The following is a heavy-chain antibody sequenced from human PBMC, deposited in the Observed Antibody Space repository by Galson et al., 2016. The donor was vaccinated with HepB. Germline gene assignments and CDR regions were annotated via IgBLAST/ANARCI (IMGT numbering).Heavy chain of an antibody. CDR2: ISNSPKTQ. Sequence: SLRLSCAASGFTFSAYAMHRVRQAPGKGLEWVSHISNSPKTQHYIDSVKGRFTISRDNAKNSLFLQMNSLRDDDTAVYYCARDPGGKFSDGSIDYWGQGTLVTVSS. D-gene: IGHD5-24*01. V-gene: IGHV3-48*02. CDR1: GFTFSAYA. CDR3: ARDPGGKFSDGSIDY. J-gene: IGHJ4*02.